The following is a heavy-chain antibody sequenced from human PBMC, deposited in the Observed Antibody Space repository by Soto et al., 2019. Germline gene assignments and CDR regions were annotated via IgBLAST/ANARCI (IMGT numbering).Heavy chain of an antibody. J-gene: IGHJ4*02. CDR3: ERESEDLTSNFDY. V-gene: IGHV3-21*06. CDR2: ISSTTNYI. Sequence: GGSLRLSCAASGFTFTRYSMNWVRQAPGKGLEWVSSISSTTNYIYYGDSMKGRFTISRDNAKNSMYLEMNSLRAEDTAVYYCERESEDLTSNFDYWGQGTLVTVSS. CDR1: GFTFTRYS.